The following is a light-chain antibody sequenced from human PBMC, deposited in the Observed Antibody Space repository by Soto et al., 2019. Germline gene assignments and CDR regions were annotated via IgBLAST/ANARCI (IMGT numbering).Light chain of an antibody. CDR3: SSYTSSSTGHVV. J-gene: IGLJ2*01. CDR1: SSDVGGYNY. V-gene: IGLV2-14*01. CDR2: DVS. Sequence: QSALTQPASVSGSPGQSITISCTGTSSDVGGYNYVSWYQQHPGKAPKLMIYDVSNRPSGVSNRFSGSKSGNTASQTSSGLQAEDEADYYGSSYTSSSTGHVVFGGGAQLTVL.